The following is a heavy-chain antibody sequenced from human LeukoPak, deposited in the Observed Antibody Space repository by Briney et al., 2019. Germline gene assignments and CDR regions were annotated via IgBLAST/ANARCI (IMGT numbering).Heavy chain of an antibody. D-gene: IGHD6-19*01. CDR2: IYYSGST. J-gene: IGHJ4*02. CDR1: GGSISSYY. V-gene: IGHV4-59*01. Sequence: SETLSLTCTVSGGSISSYYWSWIRQPPGKGLEWIGYIYYSGSTNYNPSLKSRVTISVDTSKNQFSLKLSSVTAADTAVYCCARFIAVAGTAIFDYWGQGTLVTVSS. CDR3: ARFIAVAGTAIFDY.